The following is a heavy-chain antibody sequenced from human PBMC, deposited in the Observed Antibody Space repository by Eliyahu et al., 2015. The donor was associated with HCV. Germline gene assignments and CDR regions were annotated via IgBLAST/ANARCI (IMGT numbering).Heavy chain of an antibody. CDR2: IKQDGSEK. Sequence: EVQLVESGGGLVQPGGSLXLSCAASGFTFSSYWMSWVRQAPGKGLEWVANIKQDGSEKYYVDSVKGRFTISRDNAKNSLYLQMNSLRAEDTAVYYCAREVITGWFDPWGQGTLVTVSS. CDR3: AREVITGWFDP. D-gene: IGHD3-22*01. CDR1: GFTFSSYW. V-gene: IGHV3-7*03. J-gene: IGHJ5*02.